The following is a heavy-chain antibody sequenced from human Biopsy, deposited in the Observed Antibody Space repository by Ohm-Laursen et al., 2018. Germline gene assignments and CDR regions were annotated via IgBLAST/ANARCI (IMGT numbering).Heavy chain of an antibody. CDR3: ARGLSSGWYGYFDV. Sequence: SLRLSCAASGFTFGHYAMHWVCQAPGTGHERISLIWNDGTNEDYADSVKGRFTISRGNSKNTLYLQINTLTLEDTAFYYCARGLSSGWYGYFDVWGRGTLVTVSS. J-gene: IGHJ2*01. CDR1: GFTFGHYA. D-gene: IGHD6-19*01. CDR2: IWNDGTNE. V-gene: IGHV3-33*04.